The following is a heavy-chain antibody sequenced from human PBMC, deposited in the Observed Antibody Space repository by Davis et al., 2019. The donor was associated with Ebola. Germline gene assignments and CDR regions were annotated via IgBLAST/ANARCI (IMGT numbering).Heavy chain of an antibody. CDR2: MSYDGSKE. CDR1: GFIFRNYG. D-gene: IGHD2-2*01. J-gene: IGHJ6*02. CDR3: ARDTSHQLPHWLYYFYGMDV. V-gene: IGHV3-30*03. Sequence: GESLKISCEASGFIFRNYGIHWVRQVPGRGLEWVAVMSYDGSKEYYRDSVKGRFSISRDNTKNTLYLQMNSLRGEDTAIYYCARDTSHQLPHWLYYFYGMDVWGQGTTVTVSS.